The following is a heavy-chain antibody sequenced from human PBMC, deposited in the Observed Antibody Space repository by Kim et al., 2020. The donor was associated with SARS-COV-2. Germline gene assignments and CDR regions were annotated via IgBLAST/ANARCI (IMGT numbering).Heavy chain of an antibody. J-gene: IGHJ4*02. CDR3: ARTSYSGSYYDY. CDR1: GFTFSDHY. CDR2: TRNKANRYTT. Sequence: GGSLRLSCAASGFTFSDHYIDWVRQAPGKGLEWVGRTRNKANRYTTEYAASVKGRFTFSRDDSLKSLSLQMNSLKTEDTAVYYCARTSYSGSYYDYWGQGTLVPVSS. V-gene: IGHV3-72*01. D-gene: IGHD1-26*01.